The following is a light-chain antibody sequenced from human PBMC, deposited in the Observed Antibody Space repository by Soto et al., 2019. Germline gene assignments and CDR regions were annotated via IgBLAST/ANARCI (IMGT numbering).Light chain of an antibody. Sequence: DIQMTQSPSTLSASVGDRVTITCRASQSISSWLAWYQQKPGKAPKLLIYDASSLESGVPSRLSGSGSGTEFTLTISSLQPDDFAAYYCQQYNSYSIFGQGTKLEIK. CDR3: QQYNSYSI. CDR2: DAS. CDR1: QSISSW. V-gene: IGKV1-5*01. J-gene: IGKJ2*01.